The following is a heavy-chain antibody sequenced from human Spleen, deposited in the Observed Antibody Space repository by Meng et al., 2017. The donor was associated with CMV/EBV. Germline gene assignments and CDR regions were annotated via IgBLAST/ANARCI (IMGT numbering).Heavy chain of an antibody. D-gene: IGHD6-13*01. CDR1: GFTFSSYW. V-gene: IGHV3-7*01. CDR3: ARSGSSWYVSPENWYFDL. CDR2: IKQDGSEK. Sequence: LSLTCAASGFTFSSYWMSWVRQAPGKGLEWVANIKQDGSEKYYVDSVKGRFTISRDNAKNSLYLQMNSLRAEDTAVYYCARSGSSWYVSPENWYFDLWGRGTLVTVSS. J-gene: IGHJ2*01.